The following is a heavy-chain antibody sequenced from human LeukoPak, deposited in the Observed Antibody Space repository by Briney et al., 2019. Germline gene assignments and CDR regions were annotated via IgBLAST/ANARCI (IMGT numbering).Heavy chain of an antibody. V-gene: IGHV4-4*07. J-gene: IGHJ6*02. CDR1: GGSISGYY. CDR3: AVAAAGTTYYYGMDV. Sequence: SETLSLTCTVSGGSISGYYWSWIRQPAGKGLEWIGRIYTSGSTNYNPSLKSRVTMSVDTSKNQFSLKLSSVTAADTAVYYCAVAAAGTTYYYGMDVWGQGTTVTVSS. CDR2: IYTSGST. D-gene: IGHD6-13*01.